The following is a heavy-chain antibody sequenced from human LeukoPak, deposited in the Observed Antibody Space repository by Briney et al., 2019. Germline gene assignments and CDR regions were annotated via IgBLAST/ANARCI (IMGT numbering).Heavy chain of an antibody. CDR2: MNPNSGNT. V-gene: IGHV1-8*01. CDR3: ARGPILYSGYDGGSWFDP. D-gene: IGHD5-12*01. CDR1: GYTFTSYD. J-gene: IGHJ5*02. Sequence: ASVMVSCKASGYTFTSYDINWVRQATGQGLEWMGWMNPNSGNTGYAQKFQGRVTMTRITSISTAYLELSSLRSEDTAVYYCARGPILYSGYDGGSWFDPWGQGTLVTVSS.